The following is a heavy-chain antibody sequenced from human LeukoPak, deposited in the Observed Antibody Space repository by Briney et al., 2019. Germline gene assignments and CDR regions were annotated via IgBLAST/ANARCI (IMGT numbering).Heavy chain of an antibody. CDR3: ARGRPGRDGYNYFDY. CDR2: IYYSGST. J-gene: IGHJ4*02. V-gene: IGHV4-61*08. Sequence: SETLSLTCTVSGGSSGDSIRGYYWSWIRQPPGEGLRWIGYIYYSGSTEYYPSLKSRVTISVDTSKNQFSLKLTSVTAADTAVYYCARGRPGRDGYNYFDYWGQGTLVAVSS. D-gene: IGHD5-24*01. CDR1: GGSSGDSIRGYY.